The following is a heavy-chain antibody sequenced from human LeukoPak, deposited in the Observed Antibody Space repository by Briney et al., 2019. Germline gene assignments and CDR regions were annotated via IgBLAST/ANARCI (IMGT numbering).Heavy chain of an antibody. CDR1: GFTFSDYG. CDR3: ARSGVVAVLFPTDFDY. CDR2: ISSSSTSI. Sequence: PGGSLRLSCAASGFTFSDYGMNWVRQAPGKGLEWVSFISSSSTSIYYADSVKGRFTISRDNAGSSLFLRMNSLRDEDTAVYYCARSGVVAVLFPTDFDYRGQGALVTVSS. V-gene: IGHV3-21*01. D-gene: IGHD3-10*01. J-gene: IGHJ4*02.